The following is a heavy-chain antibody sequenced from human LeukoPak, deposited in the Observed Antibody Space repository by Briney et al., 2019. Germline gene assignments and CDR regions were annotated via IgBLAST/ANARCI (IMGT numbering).Heavy chain of an antibody. CDR3: ARDLGAFDI. D-gene: IGHD3-16*01. CDR1: GFTFSIYA. V-gene: IGHV3-23*01. J-gene: IGHJ3*02. Sequence: GGSLRLSCAASGFTFSIYAMSWIRQAPGKGLEWVSGISGSGGSTYYADSVKGRFTISRDNSKNTLYLQMNSLRAEDTAVYYCARDLGAFDIWGQGTMVTVSS. CDR2: ISGSGGST.